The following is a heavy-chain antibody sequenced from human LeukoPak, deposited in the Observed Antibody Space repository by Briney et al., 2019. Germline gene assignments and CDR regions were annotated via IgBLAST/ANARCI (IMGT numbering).Heavy chain of an antibody. CDR3: ARAGAPIVVVPAANDYYYYYMDV. CDR1: GGTFSSYA. J-gene: IGHJ6*03. D-gene: IGHD2-2*01. Sequence: ASVKVSCKASGGTFSSYAISWVRQAPGQGLEWMGGIIPIFGTANYAQKFQGRVTITTDESTSTAYMVLSSLRSEDTAVYYCARAGAPIVVVPAANDYYYYYMDVWGKGTTVTVSS. CDR2: IIPIFGTA. V-gene: IGHV1-69*05.